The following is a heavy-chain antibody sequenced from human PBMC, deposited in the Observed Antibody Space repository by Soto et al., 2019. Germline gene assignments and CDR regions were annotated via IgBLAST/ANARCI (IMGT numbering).Heavy chain of an antibody. D-gene: IGHD2-2*01. J-gene: IGHJ4*02. CDR2: ISKSDYT. Sequence: PGGSLRLSCTVSGFAFNNYGINWVRQAPGKGLEWVSSISKSDYTYYSDSVKGRFAISRDNAKSSVSLNTLRVEDTAVYYCAREDSIIIPAVSDFWGQGTLVTVSS. V-gene: IGHV3-21*01. CDR1: GFAFNNYG. CDR3: AREDSIIIPAVSDF.